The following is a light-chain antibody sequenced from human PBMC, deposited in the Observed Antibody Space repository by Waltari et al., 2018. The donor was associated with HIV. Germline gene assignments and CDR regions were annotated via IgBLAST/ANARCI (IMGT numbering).Light chain of an antibody. CDR2: ANN. V-gene: IGLV1-44*01. Sequence: QSVLTQSPSASGTPGQRVTISCSGSISNIGGNTVSWYQHLPGTAPKLLIYANNQRPSGDPDRFAGSKSGTSASLAISGLQSEDEADYYCAAWDANLNGRLFGGGTKLTVL. CDR1: ISNIGGNT. J-gene: IGLJ2*01. CDR3: AAWDANLNGRL.